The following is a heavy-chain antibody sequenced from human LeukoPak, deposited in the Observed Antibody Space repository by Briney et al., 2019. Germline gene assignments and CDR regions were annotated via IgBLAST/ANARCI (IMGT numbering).Heavy chain of an antibody. CDR1: GFIFRTSA. V-gene: IGHV3-23*01. Sequence: GGSLRLSCAASGFIFRTSAMNWVRQAPGKGLEWLCGISGSGNGTCYVDSVKGRFTISRDNSQNMVYLLMNSLTVEDAATYYCAKRTMSAFDSWGQGTLLIVSS. J-gene: IGHJ4*02. CDR2: ISGSGNGT. CDR3: AKRTMSAFDS.